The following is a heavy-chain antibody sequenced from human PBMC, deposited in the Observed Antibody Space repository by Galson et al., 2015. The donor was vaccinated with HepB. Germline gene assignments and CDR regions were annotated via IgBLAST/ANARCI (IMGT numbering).Heavy chain of an antibody. D-gene: IGHD2-2*02. V-gene: IGHV1-69*13. CDR2: IIPIFGTA. CDR1: GGTFSSYA. Sequence: SVKVSCKASGGTFSSYAISWVRQAPGQGLEWMGGIIPIFGTANYAQKFQGRVTITADESTSTAYMELSSLRSEDTAVYYCARGLKYQLLYVNYYYYYYGMDVWFQGTTVTVSS. CDR3: ARGLKYQLLYVNYYYYYYGMDV. J-gene: IGHJ6*02.